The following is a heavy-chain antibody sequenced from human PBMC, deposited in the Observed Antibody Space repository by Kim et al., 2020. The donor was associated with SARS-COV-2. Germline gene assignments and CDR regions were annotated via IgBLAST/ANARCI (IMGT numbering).Heavy chain of an antibody. CDR1: GYTFTSYA. Sequence: ASVKVSCKASGYTFTSYAMNWVRQAPGQGLEWMGWINTNTGNLTYAQGFTGRFVFSLDTSVSTAYLQISSLKAEDTAVYYSARGLSIAVAGTEVGVFDYWGQGTLVTVSS. D-gene: IGHD6-19*01. V-gene: IGHV7-4-1*02. CDR3: ARGLSIAVAGTEVGVFDY. J-gene: IGHJ4*02. CDR2: INTNTGNL.